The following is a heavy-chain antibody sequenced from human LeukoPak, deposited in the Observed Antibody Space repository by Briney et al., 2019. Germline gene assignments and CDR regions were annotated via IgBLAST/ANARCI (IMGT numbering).Heavy chain of an antibody. CDR2: ISWNSGSI. J-gene: IGHJ3*02. CDR1: GFTFDDYA. V-gene: IGHV3-9*01. CDR3: AKDGGAPHDAFDI. Sequence: SLRLSCAASGFTFDDYAMHWVRQAPGKGLEWVSGISWNSGSIGYADSVKGRFTISRDNAKNSLYLQMNSLRAEDTALYYCAKDGGAPHDAFDIWGQGTMVTVSS. D-gene: IGHD3-10*01.